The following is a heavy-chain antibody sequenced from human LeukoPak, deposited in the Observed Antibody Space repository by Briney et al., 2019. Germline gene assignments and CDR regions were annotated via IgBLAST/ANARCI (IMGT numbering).Heavy chain of an antibody. CDR3: ARKLELPPDDAFDI. Sequence: ASVKVSCKASGYTFTSYGISWVRQAPGQGLEWMGWISAYNGNTNYAQKLQGRVTMTTDTSTSTAYMELRSLRSDDTAVYYCARKLELPPDDAFDIWGQGTMVTVSS. V-gene: IGHV1-18*01. CDR1: GYTFTSYG. D-gene: IGHD1-7*01. CDR2: ISAYNGNT. J-gene: IGHJ3*02.